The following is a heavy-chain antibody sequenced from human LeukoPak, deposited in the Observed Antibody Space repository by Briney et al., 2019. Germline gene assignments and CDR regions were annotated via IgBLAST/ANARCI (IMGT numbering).Heavy chain of an antibody. CDR2: IYYSGST. CDR1: GGSISSYY. CDR3: ARLRCGGDCYSNAFDI. Sequence: SETLSLTCTVSGGSISSYYWSWIRQPPGKGLEWIRYIYYSGSTNYNPSLKSRVTISVDTSKNQFSLKLSSVTAADTAVYYCARLRCGGDCYSNAFDIWGQGTMVTVSS. D-gene: IGHD2-21*02. J-gene: IGHJ3*02. V-gene: IGHV4-59*08.